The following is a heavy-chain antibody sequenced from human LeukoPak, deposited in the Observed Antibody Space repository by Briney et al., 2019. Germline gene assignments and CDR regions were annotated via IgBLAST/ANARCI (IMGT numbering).Heavy chain of an antibody. V-gene: IGHV4-34*01. CDR3: ARDSSDSSV. D-gene: IGHD3-22*01. Sequence: SETLSLTCAVYGGSFSGYYWSWIRQPPGKGLEWIGEISHSGSTNYNPSLKSRVTISVDTSKNQFSLKLSSVTAADTAVYYCARDSSDSSVWGQGTLVTVSS. CDR1: GGSFSGYY. J-gene: IGHJ4*02. CDR2: ISHSGST.